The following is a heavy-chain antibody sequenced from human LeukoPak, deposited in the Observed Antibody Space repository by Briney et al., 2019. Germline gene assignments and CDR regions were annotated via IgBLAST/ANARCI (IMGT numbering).Heavy chain of an antibody. CDR1: GFSFSSFG. CDR3: VTDWPVW. J-gene: IGHJ4*02. D-gene: IGHD3-16*01. Sequence: PGGSLRLSCAASGFSFSSFGMHWARQAPAKGLEWVSYINDRSTTIYYADSVKARFTISRDNAKNSLFLQMNSLRAEDTAVYFCVTDWPVWWGQGTLVTVSS. V-gene: IGHV3-48*01. CDR2: INDRSTTI.